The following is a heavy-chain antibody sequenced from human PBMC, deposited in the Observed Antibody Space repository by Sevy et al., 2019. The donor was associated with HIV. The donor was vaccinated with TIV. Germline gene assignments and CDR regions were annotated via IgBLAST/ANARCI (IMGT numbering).Heavy chain of an antibody. J-gene: IGHJ6*02. CDR1: GFTFSNAW. Sequence: GGSLRLSCAASGFTFSNAWRNWVRQAPGKGLEWVGRIKSKTDGGTTDYAAPVKGRFTISRDDSKNTLYLQMNSLKTEDTAVYYCTTDKTYSSSWYGDYYYYGMDVWGQGTTVTVSS. CDR2: IKSKTDGGTT. V-gene: IGHV3-15*07. D-gene: IGHD6-13*01. CDR3: TTDKTYSSSWYGDYYYYGMDV.